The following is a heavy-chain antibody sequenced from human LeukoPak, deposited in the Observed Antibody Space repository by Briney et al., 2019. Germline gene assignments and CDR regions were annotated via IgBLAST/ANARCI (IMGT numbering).Heavy chain of an antibody. CDR1: GGSFSGYY. Sequence: SETLSLTCAVYGGSFSGYYWSWIRQPPGKGLEWIGEINHSGSTNYNPSLKSRVTISVDTSKNQFSLKLSSVTAADTAVYYCAREGGDNGYNEGFDYWGQGTLVTVSS. V-gene: IGHV4-34*01. D-gene: IGHD5-24*01. J-gene: IGHJ4*02. CDR3: AREGGDNGYNEGFDY. CDR2: INHSGST.